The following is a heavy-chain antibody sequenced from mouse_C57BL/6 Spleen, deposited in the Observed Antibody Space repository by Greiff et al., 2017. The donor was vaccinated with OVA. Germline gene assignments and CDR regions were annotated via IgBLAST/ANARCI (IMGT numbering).Heavy chain of an antibody. V-gene: IGHV1-82*01. CDR2: IYPGDGDT. CDR3: ATYSNYNYFDY. D-gene: IGHD2-5*01. Sequence: QVQLKESGPELVKPGASVKISCKASGYAFSSSWMNWVKQRPGKGLEWIGRIYPGDGDTNYNGKFKGKATLTADKSSSTAYMQLSSLTSEDSAVYFCATYSNYNYFDYWGQGTTLTVSS. CDR1: GYAFSSSW. J-gene: IGHJ2*01.